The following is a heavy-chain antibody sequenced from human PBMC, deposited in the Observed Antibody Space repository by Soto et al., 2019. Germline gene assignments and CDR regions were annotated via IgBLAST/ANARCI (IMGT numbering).Heavy chain of an antibody. D-gene: IGHD3-3*01. J-gene: IGHJ4*02. Sequence: GGSLRLSCAASGFTYSNAWMSWVRQAPGKGLEWVGRIKSKTDGGTTDYAAPVKGRFTISRDDSKNTLYLQMNSLRAEDTAVYYCARDGVDYDFWSGSDFDYWGQGTLVTVSS. CDR2: IKSKTDGGTT. CDR1: GFTYSNAW. V-gene: IGHV3-15*01. CDR3: ARDGVDYDFWSGSDFDY.